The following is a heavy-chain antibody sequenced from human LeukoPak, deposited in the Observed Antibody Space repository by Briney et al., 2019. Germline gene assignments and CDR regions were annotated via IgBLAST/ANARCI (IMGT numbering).Heavy chain of an antibody. J-gene: IGHJ4*02. Sequence: GASVKVSCKASGYTFTGYYMHWVRQAAGQGLEWMGWINPNSGGTNYAQKFQGRVTMTRDTSISTAYMELSRLRSDDTAVYYCARDERYRGGSYHVGYWGQGTLVTVSS. CDR1: GYTFTGYY. V-gene: IGHV1-2*02. CDR3: ARDERYRGGSYHVGY. D-gene: IGHD1-26*01. CDR2: INPNSGGT.